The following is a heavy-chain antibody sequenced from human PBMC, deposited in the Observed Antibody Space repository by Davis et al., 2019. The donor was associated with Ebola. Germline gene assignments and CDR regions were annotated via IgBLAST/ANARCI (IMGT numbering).Heavy chain of an antibody. Sequence: SLKISCAASGFTFDDYAMHWVRQAPGKGLEWVSGISWNSGSIGYADSVKGRFTISRDNAKNSLYLQMNSLRAEDTAVYYCARDLERRANYYGMDVWGQGTTVTVSS. V-gene: IGHV3-9*01. CDR1: GFTFDDYA. CDR3: ARDLERRANYYGMDV. CDR2: ISWNSGSI. D-gene: IGHD1-1*01. J-gene: IGHJ6*02.